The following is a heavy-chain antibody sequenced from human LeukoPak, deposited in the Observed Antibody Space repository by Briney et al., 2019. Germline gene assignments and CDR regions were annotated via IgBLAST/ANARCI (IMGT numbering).Heavy chain of an antibody. CDR1: GGSISSGDYY. V-gene: IGHV4-30-4*01. D-gene: IGHD3-10*01. CDR2: IYYSGST. CDR3: ARGRGITMVRGGYYFDY. J-gene: IGHJ4*02. Sequence: SQTLSLTCTVSGGSISSGDYYWSWIRQPPGKGLEWIGYIYYSGSTYYNPSLKSRVTISVDTSKNQFSLKLSSVTAADTAVYYCARGRGITMVRGGYYFDYWGQGTLVTVSS.